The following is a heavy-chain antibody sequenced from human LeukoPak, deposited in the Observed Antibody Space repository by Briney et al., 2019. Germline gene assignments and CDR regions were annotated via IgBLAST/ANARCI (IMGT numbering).Heavy chain of an antibody. CDR3: AKSPVLTSEIDY. D-gene: IGHD4/OR15-4a*01. J-gene: IGHJ4*02. CDR1: GFTFDDYA. CDR2: ISWNSGSI. V-gene: IGHV3-9*01. Sequence: GRSLRLSCAASGFTFDDYAMHWVRQAPGKGLEWVSGISWNSGSIGYADSVKGRFTISRDNAKNSLYLQMNSLRAEDTALYYCAKSPVLTSEIDYWGQGTLVTVSS.